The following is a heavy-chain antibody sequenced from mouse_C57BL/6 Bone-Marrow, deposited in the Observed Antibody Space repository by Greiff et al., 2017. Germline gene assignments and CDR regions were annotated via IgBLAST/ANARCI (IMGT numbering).Heavy chain of an antibody. Sequence: VQLKESGPELVKPGDSVKISCKASGYSFTGYFMNWVMQSHGKSLEWIGRINPYNGDTFYNQKFKGKATLTVDQSSSTAHMELRSLTSEYSAVYYCARLRYYGSSYYYAMDYWGQGTSVTVSS. D-gene: IGHD1-1*01. CDR1: GYSFTGYF. V-gene: IGHV1-20*01. J-gene: IGHJ4*01. CDR2: INPYNGDT. CDR3: ARLRYYGSSYYYAMDY.